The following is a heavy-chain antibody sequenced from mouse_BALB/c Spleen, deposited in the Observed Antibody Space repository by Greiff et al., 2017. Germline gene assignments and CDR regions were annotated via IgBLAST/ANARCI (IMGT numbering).Heavy chain of an antibody. D-gene: IGHD2-2*01. Sequence: VQLQQSGAELAKPGASVKMSCKASGYTFTSYWMHWVKQRPGQGLEWIGYINPSTGYTEYNQKFKDKATLTADKSSSTAYMQLSSLTSEDSAVYYCARSDYGYLLDYWGQGTTLTVSS. J-gene: IGHJ2*01. V-gene: IGHV1-7*01. CDR2: INPSTGYT. CDR1: GYTFTSYW. CDR3: ARSDYGYLLDY.